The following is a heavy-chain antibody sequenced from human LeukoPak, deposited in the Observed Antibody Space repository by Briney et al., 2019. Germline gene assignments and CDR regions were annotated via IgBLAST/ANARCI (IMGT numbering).Heavy chain of an antibody. CDR1: GGSFSGYY. J-gene: IGHJ4*02. D-gene: IGHD3-22*01. CDR2: INHSGST. CDR3: ARDSSEYYYDSSGYYAHFDY. V-gene: IGHV4-34*01. Sequence: SETLSLTCAVYGGSFSGYYWSWIRQPPGKGLEWIGEINHSGSTNYNPSLKSRVTISVDTSKNQFSLKLSSVTAADTAVYYCARDSSEYYYDSSGYYAHFDYWGQGTLVTVSS.